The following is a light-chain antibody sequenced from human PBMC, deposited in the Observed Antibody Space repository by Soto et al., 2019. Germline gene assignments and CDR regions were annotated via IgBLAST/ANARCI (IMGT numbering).Light chain of an antibody. V-gene: IGKV3-15*01. CDR1: QSVSSN. Sequence: EIVLTQSPATLSLSPGERVTLSCRASQSVSSNLAWYQQKPGQAPRLLIYGASTRATGIPARFSGSGSGTEFTLTISSLQSEDFAVYYCQQYNNWPLTFGQGTKVEIK. CDR3: QQYNNWPLT. J-gene: IGKJ1*01. CDR2: GAS.